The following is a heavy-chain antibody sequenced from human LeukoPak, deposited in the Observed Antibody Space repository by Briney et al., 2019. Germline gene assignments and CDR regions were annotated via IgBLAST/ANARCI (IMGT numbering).Heavy chain of an antibody. J-gene: IGHJ3*02. CDR3: AKDTRPATAIPDAFDI. CDR1: GFTFSSYA. CDR2: ISGSGGST. Sequence: GGSLRLSCAASGFTFSSYAMSWVRRAPGKGLEWVSAISGSGGSTYYADSVRGRFTISRDNSKNTLYLQMNSLRAEDTAVYYCAKDTRPATAIPDAFDIWGQGTMVTVSS. V-gene: IGHV3-23*01. D-gene: IGHD2-2*02.